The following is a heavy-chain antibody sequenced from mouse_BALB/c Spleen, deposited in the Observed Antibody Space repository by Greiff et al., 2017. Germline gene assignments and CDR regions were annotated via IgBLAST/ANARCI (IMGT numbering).Heavy chain of an antibody. D-gene: IGHD2-1*01. Sequence: EVQLVESGGGLVKPGGSLKLSCAASGFTFSSYAMSWVRQTPEKRLEWVASISSGGSTYYPDSVKGRFTISRDNARNILYLQMSSLRSEDTAMYYCARVEYGNYFVYWGQGTLVTVSA. J-gene: IGHJ3*01. V-gene: IGHV5-6-5*01. CDR2: ISSGGST. CDR1: GFTFSSYA. CDR3: ARVEYGNYFVY.